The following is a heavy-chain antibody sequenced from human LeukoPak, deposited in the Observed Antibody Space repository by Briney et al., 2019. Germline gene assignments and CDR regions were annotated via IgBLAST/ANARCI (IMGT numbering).Heavy chain of an antibody. CDR3: ARAGELMARNWFDP. D-gene: IGHD2-8*01. V-gene: IGHV4-34*01. CDR1: GGSFSGYY. J-gene: IGHJ5*02. Sequence: SETPSLTCAVYGGSFSGYYWSWIRQPPGRGLEWIGQINHRGNTNSNPSLKSRVTISLDTSESQFSLKLSSVTAADTAVYYCARAGELMARNWFDPWGQGTLVTVSS. CDR2: INHRGNT.